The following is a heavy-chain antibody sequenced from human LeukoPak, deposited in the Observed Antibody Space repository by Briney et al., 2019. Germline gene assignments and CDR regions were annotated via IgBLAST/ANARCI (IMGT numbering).Heavy chain of an antibody. Sequence: GGSLRLSCAASGFTFSSYAMTWVRQAPGKGLEWVSAISGSGGSTYYADSVKGRFTISRDNSKNTLYLQMNSLRAEDTAEYYCAKDRSFAVTEPLDYWGQGTLVTVSS. J-gene: IGHJ4*02. D-gene: IGHD4-17*01. CDR2: ISGSGGST. CDR1: GFTFSSYA. CDR3: AKDRSFAVTEPLDY. V-gene: IGHV3-23*01.